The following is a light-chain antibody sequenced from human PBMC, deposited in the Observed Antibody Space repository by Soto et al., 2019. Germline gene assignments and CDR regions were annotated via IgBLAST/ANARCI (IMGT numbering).Light chain of an antibody. V-gene: IGLV1-36*01. J-gene: IGLJ3*02. CDR3: ASWDDSLNGWV. CDR2: YND. CDR1: RSNIGNNA. Sequence: QSVLTQPPSVSEAPRQRVTISCSGGRSNIGNNAVNWYQQLPGEAPKLLIYYNDLLPSGVSDRFSGSKSGTSAALAISGLQSEDEADYYCASWDDSLNGWVFGGGTKLTVL.